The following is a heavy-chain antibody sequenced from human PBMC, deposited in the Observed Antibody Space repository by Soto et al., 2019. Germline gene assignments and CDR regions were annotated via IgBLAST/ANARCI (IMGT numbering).Heavy chain of an antibody. CDR3: AKGPTVTTALLFDY. D-gene: IGHD4-17*01. Sequence: QVPLVESGGGVVQPGKSLRLSCAASGFTFSSYGMHWVRQAPGKGLEWVAVISYDGSNKYYADSVKGRFTISRDNSKNTLYLQMNILRAEDTAVYYCAKGPTVTTALLFDYWGQGTLVTVSS. CDR2: ISYDGSNK. V-gene: IGHV3-30*18. CDR1: GFTFSSYG. J-gene: IGHJ4*02.